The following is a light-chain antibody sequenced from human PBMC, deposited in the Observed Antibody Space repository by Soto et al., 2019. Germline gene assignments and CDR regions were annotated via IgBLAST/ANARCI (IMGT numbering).Light chain of an antibody. Sequence: DIQMTQSPSPLSASVGDRVTITCRASQSISNYLNWYQQKPGKAPKLLIYAASSLQSGVPSRFSGSGSGTDFTLTISSLQPEDFATYYCQQANSFPLTFGGGTKVDI. V-gene: IGKV1-39*01. J-gene: IGKJ4*01. CDR1: QSISNY. CDR2: AAS. CDR3: QQANSFPLT.